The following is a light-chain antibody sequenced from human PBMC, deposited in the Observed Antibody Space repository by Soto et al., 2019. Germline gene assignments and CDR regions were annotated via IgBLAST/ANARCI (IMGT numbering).Light chain of an antibody. CDR3: QQSYSSRT. V-gene: IGKV1-39*01. Sequence: DIQMTQSPSSLSASVGDRVIITCRASRAIVTSLNWYQHHPGKGPKILIYAASSLQRGVPSRFSGSGSGTEFNLTISSLHPEDFATYYCQQSYSSRTFGQGTTVDIK. CDR1: RAIVTS. CDR2: AAS. J-gene: IGKJ1*01.